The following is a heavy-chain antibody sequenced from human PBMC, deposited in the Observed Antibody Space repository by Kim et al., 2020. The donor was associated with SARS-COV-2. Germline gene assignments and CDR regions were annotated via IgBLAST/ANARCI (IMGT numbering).Heavy chain of an antibody. CDR1: GGSISSSSYY. CDR3: ARHTGFVY. Sequence: SETLSLTCTVSGGSISSSSYYWGWIRQPPGKGLEWIGSIYYSGSTYYNPSLKSRVTISVDTSKNQFSLKLSSVTAADTAVYYCARHTGFVYWGQGTLVTVSS. CDR2: IYYSGST. D-gene: IGHD2-8*02. J-gene: IGHJ4*02. V-gene: IGHV4-39*01.